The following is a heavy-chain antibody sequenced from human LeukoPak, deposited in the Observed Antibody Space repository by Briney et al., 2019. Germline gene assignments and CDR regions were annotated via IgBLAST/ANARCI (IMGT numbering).Heavy chain of an antibody. CDR1: GFTFDDYA. D-gene: IGHD2-2*01. Sequence: GGSLRLSCAASGFTFDDYAMHWVRQAPGKGLEWVSGISWNSGSIVYADSVKGRFTISRDNAKNTLYLQMNSLRAEDTAVYYCARSCTSTSCQIEDWGQGTLVTVSS. CDR3: ARSCTSTSCQIED. CDR2: ISWNSGSI. J-gene: IGHJ4*02. V-gene: IGHV3-9*01.